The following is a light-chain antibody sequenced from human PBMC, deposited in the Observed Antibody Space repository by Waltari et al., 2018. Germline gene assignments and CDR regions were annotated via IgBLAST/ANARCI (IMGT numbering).Light chain of an antibody. V-gene: IGKV1-39*01. Sequence: DIQVTQSPSSLSASVGDRVTITCRASQSVTTSLNWYQQKPGKAPKLLIYTASTLQGGVPTRFSGSGSGTDFTLTISSLQPEDFATYFRQQSYSASSFGQGTKLEIK. CDR2: TAS. CDR3: QQSYSASS. J-gene: IGKJ2*03. CDR1: QSVTTS.